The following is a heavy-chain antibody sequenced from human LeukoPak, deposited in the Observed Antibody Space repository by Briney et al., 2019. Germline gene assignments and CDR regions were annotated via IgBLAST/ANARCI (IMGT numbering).Heavy chain of an antibody. CDR3: GRDRGSYCSGGSCHFFDY. CDR2: IKQDGSEK. Sequence: GGSLRLSCATSGFTFRSYWMSWVRQAPGKGLEWVANIKQDGSEKYYVDSVKGRFTISRDNAKNSLYLQMHRLRAEDTAVYYCGRDRGSYCSGGSCHFFDYWGQGTLVTVSS. CDR1: GFTFRSYW. J-gene: IGHJ4*02. D-gene: IGHD2-15*01. V-gene: IGHV3-7*01.